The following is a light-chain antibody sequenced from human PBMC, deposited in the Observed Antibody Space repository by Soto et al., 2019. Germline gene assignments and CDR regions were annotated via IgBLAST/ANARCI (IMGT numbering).Light chain of an antibody. V-gene: IGLV2-23*01. Sequence: QSALTQPASVSGSPGQSITISCTGTSSDVGSYNLVSWYQQHPGKAPKLMIYEGSKRHSGVSNRFSGSKSGNTASLTISGLQAEDEADYYCCSYAGSSTYVVFGRGTKLTAL. CDR2: EGS. J-gene: IGLJ2*01. CDR3: CSYAGSSTYVV. CDR1: SSDVGSYNL.